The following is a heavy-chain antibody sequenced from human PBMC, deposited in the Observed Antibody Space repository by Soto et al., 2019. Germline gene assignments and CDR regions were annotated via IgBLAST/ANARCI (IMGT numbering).Heavy chain of an antibody. Sequence: QVQLQESGPGLVKPSETLSLTCTVSGGSISSYYWSWIRQPPGKGLEWFGYIYYSGSTNYNPSLKSRVTISVDTSKNQFSLKLSSVTAADTAVYYCARSDGRYWGQGTLVTVSS. CDR1: GGSISSYY. V-gene: IGHV4-59*01. CDR2: IYYSGST. CDR3: ARSDGRY. J-gene: IGHJ4*02.